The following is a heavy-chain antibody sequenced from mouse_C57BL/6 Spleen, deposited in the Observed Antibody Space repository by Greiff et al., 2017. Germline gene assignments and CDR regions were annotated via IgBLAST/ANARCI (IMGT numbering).Heavy chain of an antibody. J-gene: IGHJ4*01. CDR1: GFSLSTSGMG. V-gene: IGHV8-12*01. CDR2: IYSDDDK. D-gene: IGHD3-2*02. Sequence: QVTLKESGPGILQSSQTLSLTCSFSGFSLSTSGMGVSWLRPPSGKGLVWLEHIYSDDDKRYNPTLKSRLTITMDTSRNQVFLKITSVDTADNATYYCARSRGQLRKDYAMDYWGQGTSVTVSS. CDR3: ARSRGQLRKDYAMDY.